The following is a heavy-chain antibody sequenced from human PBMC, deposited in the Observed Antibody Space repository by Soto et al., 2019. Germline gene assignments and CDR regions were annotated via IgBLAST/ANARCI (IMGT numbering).Heavy chain of an antibody. Sequence: GASVKVSCKASGGTFSSYAISWVRQAPGQGLEWMGGVIPIFGTANYAQKFQGRVTITAGASTSTAYMELSSLRSEDTAVYYCARGGYSRNFDYWGQGTLVTVSS. CDR2: VIPIFGTA. J-gene: IGHJ4*02. CDR1: GGTFSSYA. CDR3: ARGGYSRNFDY. D-gene: IGHD6-13*01. V-gene: IGHV1-69*13.